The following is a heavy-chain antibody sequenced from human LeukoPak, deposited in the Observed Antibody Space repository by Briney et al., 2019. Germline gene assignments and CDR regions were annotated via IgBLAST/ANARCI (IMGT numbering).Heavy chain of an antibody. CDR3: ARRVHHFDY. CDR1: GVTFSDYS. J-gene: IGHJ4*02. D-gene: IGHD4/OR15-4a*01. Sequence: GSLRLSCAASGVTFSDYSMSWVRQAPGEGLEWVSHIRGSSSYIYYADSLKGRFTISRDNAKNSLFLQMNSVRAEETAVYYCARRVHHFDYWGQGALVPVSS. CDR2: IRGSSSYI. V-gene: IGHV3-21*01.